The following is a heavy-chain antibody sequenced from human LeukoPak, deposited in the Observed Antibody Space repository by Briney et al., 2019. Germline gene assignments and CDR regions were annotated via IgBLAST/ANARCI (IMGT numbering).Heavy chain of an antibody. V-gene: IGHV3-23*01. CDR3: AKDSHWILFDD. CDR2: IGGSGTRT. CDR1: GCTFTTYG. J-gene: IGHJ4*02. D-gene: IGHD2-2*03. Sequence: GGSLGLSCSASGCTFTTYGMNWVRQAPGKGLEWVSGIGGSGTRTYYADSVKGRFTISRDNSKNTLYLQMNSLRDEDTAVYYCAKDSHWILFDDWGQGTLVTVSS.